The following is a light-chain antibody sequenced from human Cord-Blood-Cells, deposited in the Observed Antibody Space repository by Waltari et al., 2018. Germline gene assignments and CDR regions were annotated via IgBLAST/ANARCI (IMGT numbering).Light chain of an antibody. CDR2: GAS. CDR1: QGVSSN. CDR3: QQYNNWPYT. V-gene: IGKV3-15*01. Sequence: EIVMTQSPATPSVSPGERATLSSRASQGVSSNLAWYQQKPGHAPRLPIYGASTRATGIPARFSGSGSGTEFTLTISSLQSEDFAVYYCQQYNNWPYTFGQGTKLEIK. J-gene: IGKJ2*01.